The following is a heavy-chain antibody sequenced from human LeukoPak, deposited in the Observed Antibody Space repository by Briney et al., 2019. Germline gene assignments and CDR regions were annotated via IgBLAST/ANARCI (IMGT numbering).Heavy chain of an antibody. V-gene: IGHV3-30-3*01. CDR3: ARDRETVVVITYYFDY. J-gene: IGHJ4*03. CDR1: GFTFSRYA. D-gene: IGHD3-22*01. Sequence: GGSLRLSCAASGFTFSRYAMHWVRQAPGKGLEWVAVISYDGSNKYYAGSVKGRFTISRDNSKNTLYLQMNSLRAEDTAVYHCARDRETVVVITYYFDYWGQGTTVTVSS. CDR2: ISYDGSNK.